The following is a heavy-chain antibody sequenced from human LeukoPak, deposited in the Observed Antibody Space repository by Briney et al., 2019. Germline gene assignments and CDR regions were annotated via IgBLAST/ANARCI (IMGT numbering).Heavy chain of an antibody. CDR1: GFTFSNAW. CDR3: ARERGYSGYDYFIDSPSDS. CDR2: ISSSGDTI. J-gene: IGHJ4*02. V-gene: IGHV3-48*03. D-gene: IGHD5-12*01. Sequence: PGGSLRLSCAASGFTFSNAWMNWVRQAPGKGLEWVSYISSSGDTIYYADSVKGRFTISRDNAKNSLYLQMNSLRAEDTAVYYCARERGYSGYDYFIDSPSDSWGQGTLVTVSS.